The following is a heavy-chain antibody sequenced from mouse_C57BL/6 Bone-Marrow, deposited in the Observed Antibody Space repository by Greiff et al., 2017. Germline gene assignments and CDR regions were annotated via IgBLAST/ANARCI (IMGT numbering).Heavy chain of an antibody. CDR1: GYTFTSYW. CDR2: IDPNSGGT. D-gene: IGHD3-1*01. V-gene: IGHV1-72*01. J-gene: IGHJ3*01. Sequence: VQLQQPGAELVKPGASVKLSCKASGYTFTSYWMHWVKQRPGRGLEWIGRIDPNSGGTKYNEKFKSKATLTVDKPSSTAYMQRSSLTSEDSAVYLCAREREEGLLWFAYWGQGTLVTVSA. CDR3: AREREEGLLWFAY.